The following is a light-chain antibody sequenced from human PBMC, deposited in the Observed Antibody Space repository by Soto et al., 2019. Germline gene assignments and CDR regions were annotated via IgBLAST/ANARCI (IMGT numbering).Light chain of an antibody. CDR1: SSDVGRYNY. V-gene: IGLV2-14*01. J-gene: IGLJ3*02. CDR3: SSYTSTSSLE. Sequence: QSAPTQPASVSGSPGQSITISCTGSSSDVGRYNYVSWYQQHPGKAPKLMIYEVNNRPSGVSNRFSGSKSGNTASLTISGLQAEDEGDYYCSSYTSTSSLEFGGGTKLTVL. CDR2: EVN.